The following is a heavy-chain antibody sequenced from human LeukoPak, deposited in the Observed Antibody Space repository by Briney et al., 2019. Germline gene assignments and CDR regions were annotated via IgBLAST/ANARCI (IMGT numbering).Heavy chain of an antibody. Sequence: GRSLSLSCAASLFTFSSYAMHWVRQAPAKGLEGVAVIPYYGSNKYYADSVKVRFIISRENSMHPLYLQMNSLRTEDTDVYYCARDSSGYYFDDAFDIWGQGTMVTVSS. V-gene: IGHV3-30-3*01. CDR3: ARDSSGYYFDDAFDI. CDR1: LFTFSSYA. D-gene: IGHD3-22*01. CDR2: IPYYGSNK. J-gene: IGHJ3*02.